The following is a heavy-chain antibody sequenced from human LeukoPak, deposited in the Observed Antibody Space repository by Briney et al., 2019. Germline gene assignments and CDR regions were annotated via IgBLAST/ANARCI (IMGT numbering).Heavy chain of an antibody. V-gene: IGHV3-7*01. Sequence: GGSLRLSCAASGFTFSNYWMSWVRQAPGKGLEWVAHINKDVGVKYYVDSVKGRFTLSRDNAQSSLYLRMNSLKVEDTALYYCARDKVPYWGPGTLVTVSS. CDR1: GFTFSNYW. CDR2: INKDVGVK. J-gene: IGHJ4*02. CDR3: ARDKVPY.